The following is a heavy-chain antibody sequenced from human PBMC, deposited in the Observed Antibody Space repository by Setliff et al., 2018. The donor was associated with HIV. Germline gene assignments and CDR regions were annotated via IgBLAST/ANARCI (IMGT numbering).Heavy chain of an antibody. Sequence: ASVKVSCKASGDTSTIHYIHWVRQAPGQGLEWRGIMNKDGVGTTYAQNFQGRVTMATDTSTSTAYMELRSLRSDDTAVYFCARDVEHMMDVWGQGTTVTVSS. J-gene: IGHJ6*02. V-gene: IGHV1-46*01. CDR1: GDTSTIHY. CDR3: ARDVEHMMDV. CDR2: MNKDGVGT.